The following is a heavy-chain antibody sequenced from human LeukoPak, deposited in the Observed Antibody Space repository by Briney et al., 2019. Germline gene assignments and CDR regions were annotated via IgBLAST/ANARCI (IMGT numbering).Heavy chain of an antibody. CDR3: ARGSGYCSGGSCSYYFDY. J-gene: IGHJ4*02. CDR1: GYTFTGYY. Sequence: ASVKVSCKASGYTFTGYYMHWVRQAPGQGLEWMGWINPNSGGTNYAQKFQGRVTMTRDTSTSTAYMELSRLRSDDTAVYYCARGSGYCSGGSCSYYFDYWGQGTLVTVSS. D-gene: IGHD2-15*01. V-gene: IGHV1-2*02. CDR2: INPNSGGT.